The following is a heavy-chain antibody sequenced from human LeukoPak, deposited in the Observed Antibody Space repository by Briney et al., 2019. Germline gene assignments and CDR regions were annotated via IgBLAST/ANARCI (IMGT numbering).Heavy chain of an antibody. D-gene: IGHD3-22*01. V-gene: IGHV4-39*02. J-gene: IGHJ5*02. CDR3: ARDLRYYDSSGYLYNWFDP. Sequence: PSETLSLTCTVSGGSISSSSYYWGWIRQPPGKGLEWIGSIYYSGSTYYNPSLKSRVTISVDTSKNQFSLKLSSVTAADTAVYYCARDLRYYDSSGYLYNWFDPWGQGTLVTVSS. CDR1: GGSISSSSYY. CDR2: IYYSGST.